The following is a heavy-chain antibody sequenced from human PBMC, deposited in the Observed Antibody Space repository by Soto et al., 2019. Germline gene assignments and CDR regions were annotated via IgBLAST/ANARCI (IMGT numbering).Heavy chain of an antibody. CDR3: ARDQGITMVRSYYSYYGMDV. D-gene: IGHD3-10*01. Sequence: NPXETLSLTCSVAGYSISSGYNWGWIRQPPGKVLEWSGSIYHSGSTYYNPSLKSRVTISVDTSKNQFSLKLSSVTAADTAVYYCARDQGITMVRSYYSYYGMDVWGQGTTVTVSS. V-gene: IGHV4-38-2*02. J-gene: IGHJ6*02. CDR1: GYSISSGYN. CDR2: IYHSGST.